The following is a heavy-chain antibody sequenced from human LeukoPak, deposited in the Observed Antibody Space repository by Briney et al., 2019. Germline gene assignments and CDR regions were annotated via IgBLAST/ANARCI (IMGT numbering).Heavy chain of an antibody. D-gene: IGHD3-3*01. V-gene: IGHV3-23*01. Sequence: GGSLRLSCAASGFTFSSYAMSWVRQAPGQGLEWVSAISDSGGSTYYADSVKGRFTISRDNSKNTLYLQMNSLRAEDTAAYYCAKGSDTYYDFWSGATIYYYYMDVWGKGTTVTVSS. J-gene: IGHJ6*03. CDR3: AKGSDTYYDFWSGATIYYYYMDV. CDR2: ISDSGGST. CDR1: GFTFSSYA.